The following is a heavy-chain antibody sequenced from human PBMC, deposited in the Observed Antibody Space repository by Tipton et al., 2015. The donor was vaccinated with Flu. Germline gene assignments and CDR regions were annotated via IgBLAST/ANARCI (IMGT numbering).Heavy chain of an antibody. CDR3: AREDRGIPYYYYMDV. CDR1: GGSVSSGSYY. Sequence: TLSLTCTVSGGSVSSGSYYWSWIRQPPGKGLEWIGYIYYSGSTNYNPSLKSRVTISVDTSKNQFSLKLSSVTAADTAVYYCAREDRGIPYYYYMDVWGKGTTVTVSS. J-gene: IGHJ6*03. CDR2: IYYSGST. D-gene: IGHD1-14*01. V-gene: IGHV4-61*01.